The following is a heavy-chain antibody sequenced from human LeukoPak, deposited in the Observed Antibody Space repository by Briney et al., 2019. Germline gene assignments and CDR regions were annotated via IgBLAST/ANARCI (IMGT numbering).Heavy chain of an antibody. J-gene: IGHJ4*02. CDR2: IYHSGST. CDR3: ARAPRRYYYDSSGYPDY. CDR1: GYSISSGYY. Sequence: SETLSLTCTVSGYSISSGYYWGWIRQPPGKGLEWIGSIYHSGSTYYNPSLKSRVTISVDTSKNQFSLKLSSVTAADPAVYYCARAPRRYYYDSSGYPDYWGQGTLVTVSS. V-gene: IGHV4-38-2*02. D-gene: IGHD3-22*01.